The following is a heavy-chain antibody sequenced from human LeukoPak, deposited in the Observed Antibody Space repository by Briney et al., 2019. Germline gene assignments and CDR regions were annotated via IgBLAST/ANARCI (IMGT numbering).Heavy chain of an antibody. V-gene: IGHV1-18*01. D-gene: IGHD6-13*01. CDR2: IRSNDGHT. CDR3: ARQQLVPNWFDA. Sequence: ASVKVSCKSSVYIFTSYDIRWVRQAPGQGLEWMGWIRSNDGHTKYAQKFQGRVTMTMDTITTTFYMELRSLTSDDAAMYYCARQQLVPNWFDAWGQGTLVTVS. CDR1: VYIFTSYD. J-gene: IGHJ5*02.